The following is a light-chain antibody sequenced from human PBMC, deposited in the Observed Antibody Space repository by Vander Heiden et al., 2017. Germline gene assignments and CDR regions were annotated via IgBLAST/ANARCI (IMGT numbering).Light chain of an antibody. Sequence: SYVLTQPPSVSVAPGQTASITCGGNNIGSKSVHWYQQKPGQAPVVVVYNDSDRPSGIPERLSGSNSGNTATLTISRVEAGDEADYYCQVWGSSTDHWVFGGGTKLTVL. V-gene: IGLV3-21*02. CDR3: QVWGSSTDHWV. J-gene: IGLJ3*02. CDR1: NIGSKS. CDR2: NDS.